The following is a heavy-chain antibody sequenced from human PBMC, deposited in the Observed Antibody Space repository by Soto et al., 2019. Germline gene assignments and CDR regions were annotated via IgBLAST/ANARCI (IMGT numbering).Heavy chain of an antibody. V-gene: IGHV1-46*01. CDR3: AGDPGSPQWPAKYYFDY. Sequence: AASVKVSCKASGYTFTSYYMHWLRQAPGQGLEWMGIINPSGGSTSYAQKFQGRVTMTRDTSTSTVYMELSSLRSEDTAVYYCAGDPGSPQWPAKYYFDYWGQGTLVTVSS. CDR1: GYTFTSYY. D-gene: IGHD6-19*01. J-gene: IGHJ4*02. CDR2: INPSGGST.